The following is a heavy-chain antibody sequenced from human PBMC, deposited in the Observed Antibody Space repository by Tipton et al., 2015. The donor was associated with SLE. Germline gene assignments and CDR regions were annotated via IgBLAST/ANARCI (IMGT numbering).Heavy chain of an antibody. D-gene: IGHD3/OR15-3a*01. Sequence: SLRLSCAASGFTFSSYSMTWVRQAPGKALEWVSIISGGSDITNYADSVKGRFTISRDNSKNTLYLQMDSLRAEDTGIYYCAKGGAGGLFFDSWGQGTLVTVSS. CDR1: GFTFSSYS. J-gene: IGHJ4*02. CDR2: ISGGSDIT. CDR3: AKGGAGGLFFDS. V-gene: IGHV3-23*01.